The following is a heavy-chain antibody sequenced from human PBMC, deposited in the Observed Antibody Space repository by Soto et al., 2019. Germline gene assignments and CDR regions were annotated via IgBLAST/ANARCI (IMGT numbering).Heavy chain of an antibody. V-gene: IGHV3-7*01. CDR2: IKQDGSEK. CDR1: GVKISSYW. J-gene: IGHJ4*02. Sequence: GPLRLSCAASGVKISSYWRSCVRKAPGKGLEWVANIKQDGSEKYYVDSVKGRFTISRDNAKNSLYLQMNSLRAEDTAVYYCARIIAAAGPAFAYWGQGTLVTVSS. CDR3: ARIIAAAGPAFAY. D-gene: IGHD6-13*01.